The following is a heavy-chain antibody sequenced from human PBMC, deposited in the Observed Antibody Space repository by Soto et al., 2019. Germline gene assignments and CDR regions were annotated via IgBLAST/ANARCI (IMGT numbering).Heavy chain of an antibody. D-gene: IGHD2-2*01. V-gene: IGHV4-34*01. CDR1: GGSFSGYY. CDR3: AIPSIYCSSTSCVSDSRPFDY. CDR2: INHSGST. J-gene: IGHJ4*02. Sequence: SETLSLTCAVYGGSFSGYYWSWIRQPPGKGLEWIGEINHSGSTNYNPSLKSRVTISVDTSKNQFSLKLSSVTAADTAVYYCAIPSIYCSSTSCVSDSRPFDYWGQGTLVTVSS.